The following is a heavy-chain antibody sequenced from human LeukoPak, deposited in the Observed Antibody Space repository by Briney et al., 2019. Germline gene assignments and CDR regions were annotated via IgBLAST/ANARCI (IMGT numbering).Heavy chain of an antibody. J-gene: IGHJ6*03. V-gene: IGHV4-59*01. CDR1: GGSISSYY. Sequence: KPSETLSLTCTVSGGSISSYYWSWIRQPPGKGLEWIGYIYYSGSTNYNPSLKSRVTISVDTSKNQFSLKLSSVTAADTAVYYCARMGFWSGPYYYYYMDVWGKGTTVTISS. CDR2: IYYSGST. CDR3: ARMGFWSGPYYYYYMDV. D-gene: IGHD3-3*01.